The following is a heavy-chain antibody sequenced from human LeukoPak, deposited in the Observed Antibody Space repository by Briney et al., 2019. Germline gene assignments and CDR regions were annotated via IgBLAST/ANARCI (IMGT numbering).Heavy chain of an antibody. D-gene: IGHD3-22*01. V-gene: IGHV3-64D*09. Sequence: GGSLRLSCAASGFTFSSYAMDWVRQAPGKGLEYVSAISSNGGSTYYADSVKGRFTISRDNSKNTLYLQMSSLRAEDTAVYYCVKDGTYYYDSSGYYSLPPVDYWGQGTLVTVSS. CDR2: ISSNGGST. CDR3: VKDGTYYYDSSGYYSLPPVDY. CDR1: GFTFSSYA. J-gene: IGHJ4*02.